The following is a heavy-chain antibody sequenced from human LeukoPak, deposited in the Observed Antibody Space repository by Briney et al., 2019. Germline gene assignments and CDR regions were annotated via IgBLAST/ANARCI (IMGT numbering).Heavy chain of an antibody. CDR3: ARGSIAAAGKYYFDY. V-gene: IGHV3-21*04. CDR2: ISSSSSYI. D-gene: IGHD6-13*01. Sequence: GGSLRLSCAASGFTFSSYSMNWVRQAPGKGLEWVSSISSSSSYIYYADSVKGRFTISRDNAKNSLYLQMNSLRAEDTAVYYCARGSIAAAGKYYFDYWGQGTLVTVSS. CDR1: GFTFSSYS. J-gene: IGHJ4*02.